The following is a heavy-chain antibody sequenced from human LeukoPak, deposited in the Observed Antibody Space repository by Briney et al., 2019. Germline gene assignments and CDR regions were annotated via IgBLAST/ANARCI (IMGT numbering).Heavy chain of an antibody. CDR3: ARTIGPLEAFDI. V-gene: IGHV3-7*03. CDR2: IKQDGSEK. CDR1: GFTFSRYW. Sequence: GGSLRLPCAASGFTFSRYWMSWVRQAPGKGLEWVANIKQDGSEKYYVDSVRGRFTISRDNAKNSLYLQMNSLRAEDTAVYYCARTIGPLEAFDIWGQGTMVTVSS. D-gene: IGHD1-1*01. J-gene: IGHJ3*02.